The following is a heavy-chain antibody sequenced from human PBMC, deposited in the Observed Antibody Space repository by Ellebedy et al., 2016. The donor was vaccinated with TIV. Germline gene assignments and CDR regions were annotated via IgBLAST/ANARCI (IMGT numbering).Heavy chain of an antibody. J-gene: IGHJ4*02. Sequence: PGGSLRLSCAVSGFTFSRYGMHWVRQAPGKGLEWVSTISNTGSRTSYASSVEGRFIISRDNSKKTLYLQMNSLRAEDTAVYYCAKGRGGGSDSSAPRYYFDYWGLGTLVTVSS. CDR1: GFTFSRYG. D-gene: IGHD3-22*01. V-gene: IGHV3-23*01. CDR2: ISNTGSRT. CDR3: AKGRGGGSDSSAPRYYFDY.